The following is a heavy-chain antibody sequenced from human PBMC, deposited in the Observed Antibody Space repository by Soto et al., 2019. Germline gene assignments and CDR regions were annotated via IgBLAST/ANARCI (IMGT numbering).Heavy chain of an antibody. V-gene: IGHV2-70*04. CDR3: ARPPGVKYDSSGSADAFDV. CDR2: IDWDDDE. J-gene: IGHJ3*01. Sequence: XGPTLLNPTQTLPLTCSFSCFSLIGSGMRVSWLRQPPGEALEWLARIDWDDDEFYSTSLRSRLTISKDTSKNQVVLTMTNMAPVDTATYYCARPPGVKYDSSGSADAFDVCGQRTMVTVSS. D-gene: IGHD3-22*01. CDR1: CFSLIGSGMR.